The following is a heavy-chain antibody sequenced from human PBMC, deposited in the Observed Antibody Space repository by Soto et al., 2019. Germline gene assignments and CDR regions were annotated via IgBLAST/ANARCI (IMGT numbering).Heavy chain of an antibody. J-gene: IGHJ5*01. D-gene: IGHD3-3*01. V-gene: IGHV4-38-2*01. CDR3: ARAGSTIFGVVINGIDS. CDR2: IYHSGST. CDR1: GYSISSGYY. Sequence: SEKLSLTCAVSGYSISSGYYWGWIRQPPGKGLEWIGSIYHSGSTYYNPSLKSRVTISVDTSKNQFSLKLSSVTAADTAVYYCARAGSTIFGVVINGIDSWCQGTLVTVSS.